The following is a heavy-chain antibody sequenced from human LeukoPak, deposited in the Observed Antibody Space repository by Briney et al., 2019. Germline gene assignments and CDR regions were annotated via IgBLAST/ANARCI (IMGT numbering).Heavy chain of an antibody. CDR1: GFTLRHFA. Sequence: GGSLRLSCAASGFTLRHFAMNWVRQAPGKGLEWVSSISSSSSYIYYADSVKGRFTISRDNAKNSLYLQMNSLRAEDTAVYYCARDPVDTALWNYFDYWGQGTLVTVSS. CDR2: ISSSSSYI. CDR3: ARDPVDTALWNYFDY. V-gene: IGHV3-21*01. D-gene: IGHD5-18*01. J-gene: IGHJ4*02.